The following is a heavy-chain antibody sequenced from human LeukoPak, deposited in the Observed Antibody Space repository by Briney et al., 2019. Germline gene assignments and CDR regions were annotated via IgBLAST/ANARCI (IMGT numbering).Heavy chain of an antibody. Sequence: SVKVSCKASGGTFSSYAISWVRQAPGQGLEWMGGIIPIFGTANYAQKFPGRVTITADESTSTAYMELSSLRSEDTAVYYCARERAYYYDSSGQGFDPWGQGTLDTVSS. CDR3: ARERAYYYDSSGQGFDP. V-gene: IGHV1-69*13. CDR1: GGTFSSYA. J-gene: IGHJ5*02. CDR2: IIPIFGTA. D-gene: IGHD3-22*01.